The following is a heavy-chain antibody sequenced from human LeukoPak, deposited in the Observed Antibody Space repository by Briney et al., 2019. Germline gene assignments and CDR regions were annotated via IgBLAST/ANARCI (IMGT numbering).Heavy chain of an antibody. CDR2: ISGSGNNA. CDR1: GFTFSSYV. D-gene: IGHD3-10*01. CDR3: AKEGYYGSGSFPDY. J-gene: IGHJ4*02. Sequence: GGSLRLSCAASGFTFSSYVMTWVRQAPGKGLEWVSDISGSGNNAYYADSVKGRFTISRDNSKNTLYLQMNSLRAEDTAVYYCAKEGYYGSGSFPDYWGQGTLVTVSS. V-gene: IGHV3-23*01.